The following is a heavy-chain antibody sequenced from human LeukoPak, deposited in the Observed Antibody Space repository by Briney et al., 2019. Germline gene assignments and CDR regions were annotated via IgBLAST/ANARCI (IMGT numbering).Heavy chain of an antibody. Sequence: PSETLSLTCTVSGGSISSYYWSWIRQPPGKGVEWIGYIYYSGSTNYNPSLKSRVTISVDTSKNQFSLKLSSVTAADTAVYYCARVGGKYDAFDIWGQGTMVTVSS. CDR1: GGSISSYY. V-gene: IGHV4-59*01. J-gene: IGHJ3*02. CDR2: IYYSGST. CDR3: ARVGGKYDAFDI. D-gene: IGHD4-23*01.